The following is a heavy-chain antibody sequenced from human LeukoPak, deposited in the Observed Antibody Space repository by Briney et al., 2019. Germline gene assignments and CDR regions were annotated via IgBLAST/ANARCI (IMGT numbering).Heavy chain of an antibody. CDR2: IYYSGST. V-gene: IGHV4-59*01. J-gene: IGHJ4*02. D-gene: IGHD1-26*01. CDR1: GGSFSGYY. Sequence: SETLSLTCAVYGGSFSGYYWSWIRQPPGKGLEWIGSIYYSGSTNYNPSLKSRVTISVDTSKNQFSLKLSSVTAADTAVYYCAREEALGSGSFDYWGQGTLVTVSS. CDR3: AREEALGSGSFDY.